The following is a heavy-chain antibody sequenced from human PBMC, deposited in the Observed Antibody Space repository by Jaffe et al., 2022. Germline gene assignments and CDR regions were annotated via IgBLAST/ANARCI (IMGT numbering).Heavy chain of an antibody. J-gene: IGHJ3*02. CDR1: GFTFSSYE. V-gene: IGHV3-48*03. D-gene: IGHD6-13*01. Sequence: EVQLVESGGGLVQPGGSLRLSCAASGFTFSSYEMNWVRQAPGKGLEWVSYISSSGSTIYYADSVKGRFTISRDNAKNSLYLQMNSLRAEDTAVYYCARDASRSSWGDAFDIWGQGTMVTVSS. CDR2: ISSSGSTI. CDR3: ARDASRSSWGDAFDI.